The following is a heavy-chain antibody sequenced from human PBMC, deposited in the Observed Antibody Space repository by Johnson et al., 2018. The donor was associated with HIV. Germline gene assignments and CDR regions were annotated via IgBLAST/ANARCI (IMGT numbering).Heavy chain of an antibody. CDR1: GFTFSSYA. CDR2: VSYDGRIQ. J-gene: IGHJ3*02. V-gene: IGHV3-30-3*01. CDR3: ARGTPGDYDSSGYYRGSEAFDI. D-gene: IGHD3-22*01. Sequence: VQLVESGGGVVQPGRSLRLSCAASGFTFSSYAMHWVRQAPGTGLEWVALVSYDGRIQYHADSVTGRFTISRDNSKNTLYLQMNSLRAEDTAVYYCARGTPGDYDSSGYYRGSEAFDIWGQGTMVTVSS.